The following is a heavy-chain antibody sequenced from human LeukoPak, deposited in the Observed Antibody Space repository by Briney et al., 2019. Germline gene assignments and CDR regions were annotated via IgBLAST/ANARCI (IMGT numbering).Heavy chain of an antibody. CDR2: ISSDSDYK. V-gene: IGHV3-21*04. CDR1: GFTFSSYH. J-gene: IGHJ4*02. Sequence: TGGSLRLSCAASGFTFSSYHMTWVRQAPGKGLEWISVISSDSDYKYYVDSVKGRFTISRDNAKNSLYLQMNGLRAEDTAVYFCATGFWSSQDGYWGQGTLVTVSS. CDR3: ATGFWSSQDGY. D-gene: IGHD3-3*01.